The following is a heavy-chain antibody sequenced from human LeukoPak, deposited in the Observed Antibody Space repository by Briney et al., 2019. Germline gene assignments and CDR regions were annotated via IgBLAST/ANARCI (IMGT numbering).Heavy chain of an antibody. D-gene: IGHD3-3*01. Sequence: PSQTLSLTCAVSGGPISSGGYSWSWIRQPPGKGLEWIGYIYHSGSTYYNPSLKSRVTISVDRSKNQFSLKLSSVTAADTAVYYCAREDYDFWRYYMDVWGKGTTVTVSS. J-gene: IGHJ6*03. CDR1: GGPISSGGYS. CDR2: IYHSGST. V-gene: IGHV4-30-2*01. CDR3: AREDYDFWRYYMDV.